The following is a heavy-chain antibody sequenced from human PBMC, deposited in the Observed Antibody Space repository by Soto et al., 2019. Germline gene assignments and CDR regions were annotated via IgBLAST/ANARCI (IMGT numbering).Heavy chain of an antibody. CDR3: AKEEYSSGWFGNWFDP. V-gene: IGHV3-23*01. D-gene: IGHD6-19*01. CDR2: ISGSGGST. CDR1: GFTFSSYA. J-gene: IGHJ5*02. Sequence: EVQLLESGGGLVQPGGSLRLSCAASGFTFSSYAMSWVRQAPGKGLEWVSAISGSGGSTYYADSVKGRFTISRDNSKNTLYLQMNSLRAEDTAVYYCAKEEYSSGWFGNWFDPWGQGTLVTVSS.